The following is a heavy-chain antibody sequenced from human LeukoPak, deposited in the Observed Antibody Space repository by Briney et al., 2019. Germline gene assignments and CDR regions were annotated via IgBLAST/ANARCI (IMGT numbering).Heavy chain of an antibody. V-gene: IGHV3-66*01. CDR1: GFTVSRSY. CDR2: IYGDGST. CDR3: TRAQTGFTSGWNIFGY. D-gene: IGHD6-19*01. J-gene: IGHJ4*02. Sequence: GGSLRLSCAASGFTVSRSYMSWVRQAPGKGLEWVSVIYGDGSTFYADAAKGRFSISRDDSRNLVYLQMNGLAAADTAVYYCTRAQTGFTSGWNIFGYWGQGALVTVSS.